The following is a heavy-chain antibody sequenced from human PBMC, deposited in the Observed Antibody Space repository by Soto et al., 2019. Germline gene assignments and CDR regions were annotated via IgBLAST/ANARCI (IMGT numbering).Heavy chain of an antibody. D-gene: IGHD4-17*01. CDR2: IYYSGST. J-gene: IGHJ4*02. CDR1: GGSISSGGYY. Sequence: PSETLSLTCTVSGGSISSGGYYWSWIRQHPGKGLEWIGYIYYSGSTYYNPSLKSRVTISVDTSKTQFSLKLTSVTAADTAVYYCAGTDYGDFEFDYWGQGALVTVSS. CDR3: AGTDYGDFEFDY. V-gene: IGHV4-31*03.